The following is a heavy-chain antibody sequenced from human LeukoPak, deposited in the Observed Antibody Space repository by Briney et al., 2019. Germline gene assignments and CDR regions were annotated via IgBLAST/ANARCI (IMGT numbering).Heavy chain of an antibody. V-gene: IGHV4-34*09. CDR2: IYYSGST. D-gene: IGHD2/OR15-2a*01. CDR3: ASFRTDYILFDY. CDR1: GGSFSGYY. Sequence: KPSETLSLTCAVYGGSFSGYYWSWIRQPPGKGLEWIGSIYYSGSTYYNPSLKSRVTISVDTSKNQFSLRLSSVTAADTAVYYCASFRTDYILFDYWGQGTLVTVSS. J-gene: IGHJ4*02.